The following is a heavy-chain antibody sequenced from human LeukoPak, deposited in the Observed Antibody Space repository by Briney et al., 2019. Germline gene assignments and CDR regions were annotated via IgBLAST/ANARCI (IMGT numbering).Heavy chain of an antibody. CDR1: GYTFSSRG. D-gene: IGHD6-25*01. V-gene: IGHV1-69*13. J-gene: IGHJ5*02. CDR3: AREKDDSAGNWFDP. CDR2: IIPIFGTA. Sequence: ASVKVSCKASGYTFSSRGISWVRQAPGQGLEWMGGIIPIFGTANYAQKFQGRVTITADESTSTAYMELSSLRSEDTAVYYCAREKDDSAGNWFDPWGQGTLVTVSS.